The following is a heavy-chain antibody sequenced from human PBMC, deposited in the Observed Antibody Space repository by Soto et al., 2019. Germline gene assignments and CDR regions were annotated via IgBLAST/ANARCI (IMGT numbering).Heavy chain of an antibody. D-gene: IGHD3-10*01. CDR2: ITNTGGDV. V-gene: IGHV3-23*01. Sequence: GGSLRLSCAASGFTFRSYAMNWVRQAPGKGLECVSVITNTGGDVLYADSVKGRFTMSRDNSKNILYLQMNSLRVEDTAIYYCARASGESYPGSRVFDSWGQGTRVTVSS. CDR1: GFTFRSYA. J-gene: IGHJ4*02. CDR3: ARASGESYPGSRVFDS.